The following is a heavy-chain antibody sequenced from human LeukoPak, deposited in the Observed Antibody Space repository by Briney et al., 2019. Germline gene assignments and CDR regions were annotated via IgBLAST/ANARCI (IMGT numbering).Heavy chain of an antibody. D-gene: IGHD2-2*01. V-gene: IGHV3-30*03. CDR3: AREGYCSSTSCYLSYYFDY. J-gene: IGHJ4*02. CDR1: GFTSSSYG. CDR2: ISYDGSNK. Sequence: PGGSLRLSCAASGFTSSSYGMHWVRQAPGKGLEWVAVISYDGSNKYYADSVKGRFTISRDNSKNTLYLQMNSLRAEDTAVYYCAREGYCSSTSCYLSYYFDYWGQGTLVTVSS.